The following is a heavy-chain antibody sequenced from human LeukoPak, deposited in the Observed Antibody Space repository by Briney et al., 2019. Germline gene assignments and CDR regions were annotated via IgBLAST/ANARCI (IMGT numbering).Heavy chain of an antibody. D-gene: IGHD1-14*01. J-gene: IGHJ6*03. CDR3: ARGPPNSPSIYYMDV. CDR2: INPNSGGT. V-gene: IGHV1-2*02. CDR1: GYTFTGYY. Sequence: GASVKVSCKASGYTFTGYYMHWVRQAPGQGLEWMGWINPNSGGTNYAQKFQGRVTMTRDTSISTAYMELSRLRSDDTAVYYCARGPPNSPSIYYMDVWGKGTTVTVSS.